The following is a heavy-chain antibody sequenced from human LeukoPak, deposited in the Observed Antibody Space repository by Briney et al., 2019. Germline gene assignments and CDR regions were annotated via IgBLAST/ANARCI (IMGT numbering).Heavy chain of an antibody. CDR2: IRSKANSYAT. Sequence: PGGSLRLSCAASGFTFSGSAMHWVRQASGKGLEWVGCIRSKANSYATAYAASVKGGFTISRDDSKNTAYLQMNSLKTEDTAVYYRTRHNYRNHENYWGQGTLVTVSS. V-gene: IGHV3-73*01. J-gene: IGHJ4*02. CDR3: TRHNYRNHENY. D-gene: IGHD4-11*01. CDR1: GFTFSGSA.